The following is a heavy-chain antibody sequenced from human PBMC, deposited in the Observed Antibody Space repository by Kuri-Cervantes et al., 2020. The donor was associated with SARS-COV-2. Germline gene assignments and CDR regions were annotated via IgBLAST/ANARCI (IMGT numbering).Heavy chain of an antibody. V-gene: IGHV3-33*01. J-gene: IGHJ1*01. CDR1: GFTFSSYG. D-gene: IGHD2-2*02. Sequence: GGSLRLSCAASGFTFSSYGTHWVRQAPGKGLEWVAVIWYDGSNKYYADSVKGRFTISRDNSKNTLYLQMNNLRAEDTAVYYCARVGLYCSSTSCYTVNFQHWGQGTLVTVSS. CDR3: ARVGLYCSSTSCYTVNFQH. CDR2: IWYDGSNK.